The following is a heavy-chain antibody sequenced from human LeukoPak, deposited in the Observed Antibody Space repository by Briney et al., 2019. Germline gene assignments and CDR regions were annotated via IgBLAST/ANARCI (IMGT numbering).Heavy chain of an antibody. J-gene: IGHJ2*01. CDR3: PRDGKADYYGSGNPPRYWYFDL. CDR2: ISSSSSYI. CDR1: GFTFSSYT. Sequence: NPGGSLRLSCAASGFTFSSYTMNWARQAPGKGLEWVSSISSSSSYIYYADSVKDRFTISRDNAKNSLYLQMNSLRAEDTAVYYCPRDGKADYYGSGNPPRYWYFDLWGRGTLVTVSS. V-gene: IGHV3-21*01. D-gene: IGHD3-10*01.